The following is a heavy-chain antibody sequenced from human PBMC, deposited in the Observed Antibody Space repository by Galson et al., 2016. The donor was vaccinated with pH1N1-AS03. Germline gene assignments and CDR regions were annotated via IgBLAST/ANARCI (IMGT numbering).Heavy chain of an antibody. V-gene: IGHV3-33*01. J-gene: IGHJ6*02. CDR1: GFAFSDYH. Sequence: SLRLSCAASGFAFSDYHMHWVRQSPGKGLEWVSLIWSDGSKKYYTDSVKGRFTISRDNSKNTVFLQMNSLRADDTSIYFCARRGREVTMVRGVIYHYYHGMDVWGQGTTVTVSS. CDR3: ARRGREVTMVRGVIYHYYHGMDV. CDR2: IWSDGSKK. D-gene: IGHD3-10*01.